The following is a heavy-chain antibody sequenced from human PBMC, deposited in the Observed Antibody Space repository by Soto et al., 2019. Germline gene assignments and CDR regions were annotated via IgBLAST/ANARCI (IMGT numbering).Heavy chain of an antibody. V-gene: IGHV3-7*02. D-gene: IGHD6-19*01. CDR2: IKADGGEI. Sequence: EVQLVESGGGLVQPGGSLRLSCVASGFTFSDFCMPWIRQAPGQGLEWVANIKADGGEIHYVDSVKGRFTISRDNANNLVSLQMNSLRAEDTGIYYCARGRAVAVWGQGTRVIVSS. CDR1: GFTFSDFC. J-gene: IGHJ4*02. CDR3: ARGRAVAV.